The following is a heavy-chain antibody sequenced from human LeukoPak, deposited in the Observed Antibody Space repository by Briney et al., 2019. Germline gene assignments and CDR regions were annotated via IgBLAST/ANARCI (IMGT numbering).Heavy chain of an antibody. CDR2: INYSGST. Sequence: SETLSLTCTVSGGSISSSSYYWGWIRQPPGKGLEWIGSINYSGSTYYNPSLKSRVTISVDTSKNQFSLKLSSVTAADTAVYYCATEPGPSLWFGESQYYFDYWGQGTLVTVSS. J-gene: IGHJ4*02. V-gene: IGHV4-39*07. D-gene: IGHD3-10*01. CDR3: ATEPGPSLWFGESQYYFDY. CDR1: GGSISSSSYY.